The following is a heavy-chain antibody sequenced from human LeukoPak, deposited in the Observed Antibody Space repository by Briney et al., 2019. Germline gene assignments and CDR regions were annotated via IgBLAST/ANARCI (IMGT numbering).Heavy chain of an antibody. D-gene: IGHD3-22*01. CDR1: GYTFTGYY. CDR2: ISAYNGNT. J-gene: IGHJ4*02. V-gene: IGHV1-18*04. CDR3: ARDAAPYYYDSSGLFDY. Sequence: GASVKVSCKASGYTFTGYYMHWVRQAPGQGLEWKGWISAYNGNTNYAQKLQGRVTMTTDTSTSTAYMELRSLRSDDTAVYYCARDAAPYYYDSSGLFDYWGQGTLVTVSS.